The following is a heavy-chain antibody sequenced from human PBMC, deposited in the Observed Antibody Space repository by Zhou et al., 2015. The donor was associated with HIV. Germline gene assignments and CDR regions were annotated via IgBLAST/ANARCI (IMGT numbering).Heavy chain of an antibody. D-gene: IGHD3-10*01. J-gene: IGHJ4*02. CDR2: INPNSGGT. CDR3: ARAGAYYGSGSYFDY. V-gene: IGHV1-2*02. Sequence: QVQLVQSGAEVKKPGASVKVSCKASGYTFTGYYMHWVRQAPGQGLEWMGWINPNSGGTNYAQKFQGRVTMTRDTSISTAYMELSRLRSDDTAVYFCARAGAYYGSGSYFDYWGQGTLITVSS. CDR1: GYTFTGYY.